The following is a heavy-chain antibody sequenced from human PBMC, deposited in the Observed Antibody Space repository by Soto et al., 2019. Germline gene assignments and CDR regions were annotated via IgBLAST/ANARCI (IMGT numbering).Heavy chain of an antibody. J-gene: IGHJ5*02. CDR1: GASISGFY. V-gene: IGHV4-4*07. CDR2: IYATGTT. CDR3: VRDGTKTLRDWFDP. D-gene: IGHD1-1*01. Sequence: SESLSLTCTVYGASISGFYWSWIRKSAGKGLEWIGRIYATGTTDYNPSLKSRVMMSVDTSKKQFSLKLRSVTAADTAVYYCVRDGTKTLRDWFDPWGQGISVTVSS.